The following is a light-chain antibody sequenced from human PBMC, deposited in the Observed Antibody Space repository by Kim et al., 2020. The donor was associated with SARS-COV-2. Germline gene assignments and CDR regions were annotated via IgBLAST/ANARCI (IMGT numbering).Light chain of an antibody. V-gene: IGLV3-1*01. J-gene: IGLJ3*02. CDR3: QLWDSSTVV. CDR1: KMGDKY. CDR2: QDK. Sequence: SYELTQPPSLSVSPGQAANITCSGPKMGDKYVSWYQQKTGQSPLLVIYQDKKRPSVIPERFSGSNSGNTATLTISGAQALDEADYYCQLWDSSTVVFGGGTRLTVL.